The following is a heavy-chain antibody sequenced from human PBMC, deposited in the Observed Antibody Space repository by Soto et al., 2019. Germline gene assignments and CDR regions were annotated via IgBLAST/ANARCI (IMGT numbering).Heavy chain of an antibody. CDR2: INTYNGNS. J-gene: IGHJ4*02. V-gene: IGHV1-18*01. CDR3: ARDCTGGSCFCIY. Sequence: QVQLVQSAAEVKKPGASVKVSCKASGYTITNYAISWVRQAPGQGPEWMGWINTYNGNSNYAQKFQGRVTMTTDTSTNTAYMELRSLTSDDTAVYYCARDCTGGSCFCIYWGQGTLVTVSS. D-gene: IGHD2-15*01. CDR1: GYTITNYA.